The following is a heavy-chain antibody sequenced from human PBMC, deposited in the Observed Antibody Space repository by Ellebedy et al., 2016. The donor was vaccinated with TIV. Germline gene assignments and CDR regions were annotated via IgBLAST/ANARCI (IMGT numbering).Heavy chain of an antibody. V-gene: IGHV3-23*01. J-gene: IGHJ4*02. Sequence: GGSLRLSCAASGFTFRNFAMTWVRQAPGKGLEWVSSISSSGVSSDYADSVRGRVTISRDNSKSTLYLQMDSLRADDSAEYYCAKLDSSGYYYGRRDYWGQGTLVTVSS. D-gene: IGHD3-22*01. CDR1: GFTFRNFA. CDR3: AKLDSSGYYYGRRDY. CDR2: ISSSGVSS.